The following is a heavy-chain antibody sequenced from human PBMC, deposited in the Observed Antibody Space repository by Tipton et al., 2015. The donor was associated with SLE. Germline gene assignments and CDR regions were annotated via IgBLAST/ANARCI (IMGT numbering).Heavy chain of an antibody. Sequence: SLRLSCAASGFTFSSYSMNWVRQAPGKGLEWVSSISSSSSYIYYADSVKGRFTISSDNAKNSLYLQMNSLRAEDTAVYYCARDLPDYYDSSGYRGFDIWGQGTMVTVSS. V-gene: IGHV3-21*01. CDR2: ISSSSSYI. CDR1: GFTFSSYS. CDR3: ARDLPDYYDSSGYRGFDI. D-gene: IGHD3-22*01. J-gene: IGHJ3*02.